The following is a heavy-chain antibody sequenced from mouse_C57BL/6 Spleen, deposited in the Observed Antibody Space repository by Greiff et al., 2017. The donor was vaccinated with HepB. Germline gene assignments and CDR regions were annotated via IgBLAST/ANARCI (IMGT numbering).Heavy chain of an antibody. CDR3: ARPSTSGSSPAWFAF. D-gene: IGHD1-1*01. J-gene: IGHJ3*01. CDR2: IYPGDGDT. V-gene: IGHV1-80*01. CDR1: GYAFSSYW. Sequence: QVQLKQSGAELVKPGASVKISCKASGYAFSSYWMNWVKQRPGKGLEWIGQIYPGDGDTNYNGKFKGKATLTADKSSSTAYMQLSSLTSEDSAVYFCARPSTSGSSPAWFAFWGQGTLVTVSA.